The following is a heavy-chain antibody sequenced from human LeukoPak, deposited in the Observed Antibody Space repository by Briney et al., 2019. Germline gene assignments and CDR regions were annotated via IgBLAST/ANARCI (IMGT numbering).Heavy chain of an antibody. D-gene: IGHD3-3*01. Sequence: GASVKGSCKASVYTFSGHYMHWVRQAPGQGLEWMGWINPNSGGTNSAQKFQGRVTMTRDTSISTVYMELSRLRSDDTAVYHCARGGLEGGLYYFDYWGQGSLVTVSS. J-gene: IGHJ4*02. CDR2: INPNSGGT. V-gene: IGHV1-2*02. CDR3: ARGGLEGGLYYFDY. CDR1: VYTFSGHY.